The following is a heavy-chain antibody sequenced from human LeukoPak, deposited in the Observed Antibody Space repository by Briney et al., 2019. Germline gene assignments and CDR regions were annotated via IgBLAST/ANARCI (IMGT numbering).Heavy chain of an antibody. CDR1: GGSISHYY. J-gene: IGHJ6*03. CDR2: IYYSAVA. Sequence: PSETLSLTCTVSGGSISHYYWTWIRKPPGKGLGWFGYIYYSAVANYNPSLKSRVTISVDTSKNQFSLKLSSVTAADTAVYYCARTIRSSGWRHYYYYYMDVWGKGTTVTVSS. CDR3: ARTIRSSGWRHYYYYYMDV. D-gene: IGHD6-19*01. V-gene: IGHV4-59*12.